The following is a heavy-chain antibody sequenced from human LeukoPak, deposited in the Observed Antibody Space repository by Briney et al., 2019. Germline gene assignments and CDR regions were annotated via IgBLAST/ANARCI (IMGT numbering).Heavy chain of an antibody. CDR2: ISGSGGST. D-gene: IGHD6-19*01. CDR3: AKDVRSIAVAGAVDY. J-gene: IGHJ4*02. CDR1: GFTFSSYA. V-gene: IGHV3-23*01. Sequence: GGSLRLSCAASGFTFSSYAMSWVHQAPGKGLEWVSAISGSGGSTYYADSVKGRFTISRDNSKNTLYLQMNSLRAEDTAVYYCAKDVRSIAVAGAVDYWGQGTLVTVSS.